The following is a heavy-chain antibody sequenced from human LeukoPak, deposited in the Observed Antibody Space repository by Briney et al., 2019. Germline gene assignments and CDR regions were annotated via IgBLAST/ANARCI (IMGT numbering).Heavy chain of an antibody. CDR2: IYHIGST. CDR3: ARDSRTSGWSRDAFDI. V-gene: IGHV4-4*02. D-gene: IGHD6-19*01. J-gene: IGHJ3*02. Sequence: SETLSLTCAVSGGSISSSNWWSWVRQPPGKGLEWIVEIYHIGSTNYNPSLKSRVTISVDTSKNQFSLKLSSVPAADTAVYYCARDSRTSGWSRDAFDIWGQGTMVTVSS. CDR1: GGSISSSNW.